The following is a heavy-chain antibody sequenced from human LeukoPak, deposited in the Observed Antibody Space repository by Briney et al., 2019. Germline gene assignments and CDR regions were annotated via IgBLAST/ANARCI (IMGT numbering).Heavy chain of an antibody. Sequence: ASVKVSCKASGYTFTSYYTHWVRQAPGQGLEWMGIINPSGGSTSYAQKFQGRVTMTRDTSTSTVYMELSSLRSEDTAVYYCARDVGPIAVAENGMDVWGQGTTVTVSS. CDR2: INPSGGST. CDR1: GYTFTSYY. J-gene: IGHJ6*02. CDR3: ARDVGPIAVAENGMDV. V-gene: IGHV1-46*01. D-gene: IGHD6-19*01.